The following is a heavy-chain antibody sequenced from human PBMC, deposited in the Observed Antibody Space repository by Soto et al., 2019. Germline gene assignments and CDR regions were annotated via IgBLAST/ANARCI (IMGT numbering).Heavy chain of an antibody. CDR1: GGSISSSSYY. CDR2: IYYSGST. D-gene: IGHD4-17*01. V-gene: IGHV4-39*01. J-gene: IGHJ4*02. CDR3: ERHFKGGGEDYCDYPYYFDY. Sequence: QLQLQESGPGLVKPSETLSLTCTVSGGSISSSSYYWGWIRQPPGKGLEWIGSIYYSGSTYYNPSLKGRVTRSVDTSKNQFSQMLSSVTAADTAVYYCERHFKGGGEDYCDYPYYFDYWGQGTLVTVSS.